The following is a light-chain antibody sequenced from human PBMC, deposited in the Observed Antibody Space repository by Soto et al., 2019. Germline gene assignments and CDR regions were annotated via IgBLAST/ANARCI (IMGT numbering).Light chain of an antibody. CDR2: EVS. V-gene: IGLV2-14*01. CDR1: SSDVGDYNS. CDR3: SSYTSNNFYV. J-gene: IGLJ1*01. Sequence: QSALTQPASVSGSPGQSITISCTGTSSDVGDYNSVSWYQQHPGTAPKLMIYEVSNRPSGVSDRFSGSKSGNTASLTISGLQAEDEADYYCSSYTSNNFYVFGTGTKVTVL.